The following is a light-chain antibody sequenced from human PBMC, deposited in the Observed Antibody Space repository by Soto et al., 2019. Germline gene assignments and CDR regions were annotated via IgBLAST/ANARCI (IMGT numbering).Light chain of an antibody. V-gene: IGKV3-20*01. Sequence: EIVLTQSPGTLSLSPGERATLSCRASQSVYNNYLAWYQHKPGQAPRLLIYAASSRATGIPDRFSGSGSGTDFTLPISRLEPEDFAVYYCQPYGTSSWTFGQGTKVEIK. CDR3: QPYGTSSWT. CDR1: QSVYNNY. CDR2: AAS. J-gene: IGKJ1*01.